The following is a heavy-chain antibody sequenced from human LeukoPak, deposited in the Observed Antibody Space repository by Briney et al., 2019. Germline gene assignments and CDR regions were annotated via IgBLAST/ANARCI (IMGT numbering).Heavy chain of an antibody. D-gene: IGHD6-25*01. CDR2: IKQDGSEK. V-gene: IGHV3-7*01. J-gene: IGHJ6*02. CDR3: ARAGIAAYYYGMDV. Sequence: PGGSLRLSCAASGFTFSSYWMSWVRQAPGKGMEWVANIKQDGSEKYYADSVKGRFTISRDNSKNTLYLQMNSLRAEDTAVYYCARAGIAAYYYGMDVWGQGTTVTVSS. CDR1: GFTFSSYW.